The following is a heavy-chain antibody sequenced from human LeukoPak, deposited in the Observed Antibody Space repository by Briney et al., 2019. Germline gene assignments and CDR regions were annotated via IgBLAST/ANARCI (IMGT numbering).Heavy chain of an antibody. CDR3: ARSRLPYYYDSSGYSLDY. Sequence: ASVKVSCKASGYTFTSYYMHWVRQAPGQGLEWMGWINPNSGGTNYAQKFQGRVTMTRDTSISTAYMELSRLRSDDTAVYYCARSRLPYYYDSSGYSLDYWGQGTLVTVSS. CDR1: GYTFTSYY. D-gene: IGHD3-22*01. CDR2: INPNSGGT. J-gene: IGHJ4*02. V-gene: IGHV1-2*02.